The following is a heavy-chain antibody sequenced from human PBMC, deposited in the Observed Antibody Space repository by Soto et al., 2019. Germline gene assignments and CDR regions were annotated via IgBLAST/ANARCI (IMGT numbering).Heavy chain of an antibody. CDR2: ISGSGGST. Sequence: LRLSCAASAFTFSSYAMSWVRQAPGKGLEWVSAISGSGGSTYYADSVKGRFTISRDNSKNTLYLQMNSLRAEDTAVYYCAKDRAAGTIGDAFDIWGQGTMVTVSS. CDR1: AFTFSSYA. CDR3: AKDRAAGTIGDAFDI. D-gene: IGHD6-13*01. J-gene: IGHJ3*02. V-gene: IGHV3-23*01.